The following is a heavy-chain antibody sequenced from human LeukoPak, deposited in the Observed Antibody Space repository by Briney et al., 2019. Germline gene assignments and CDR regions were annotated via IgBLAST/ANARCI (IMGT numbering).Heavy chain of an antibody. J-gene: IGHJ4*02. Sequence: SETLSLTCTVSGGSISSNSYFWAWIRQPPGKRLEWIGSIYYNGTTYYNPSLKSRVAISVDTSKNQLSLKLSSVTAADTSVYYCARLYVLEWLLSGNFDFWGQGTLVTVSS. D-gene: IGHD3-3*01. CDR2: IYYNGTT. CDR1: GGSISSNSYF. V-gene: IGHV4-39*01. CDR3: ARLYVLEWLLSGNFDF.